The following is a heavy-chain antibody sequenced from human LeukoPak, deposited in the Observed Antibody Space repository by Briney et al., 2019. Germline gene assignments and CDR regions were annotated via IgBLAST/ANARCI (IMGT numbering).Heavy chain of an antibody. Sequence: SVKVSCKASGGTFSSYAISWVRQAPGQGLEWMGRIIPILGIANYAQKFQGRVTITADKSTSTAYMELSSLRSEDTAVYYCARGLAWELLVPFDFWGQGTLVTVSS. CDR1: GGTFSSYA. CDR3: ARGLAWELLVPFDF. CDR2: IIPILGIA. D-gene: IGHD1-26*01. V-gene: IGHV1-69*04. J-gene: IGHJ4*02.